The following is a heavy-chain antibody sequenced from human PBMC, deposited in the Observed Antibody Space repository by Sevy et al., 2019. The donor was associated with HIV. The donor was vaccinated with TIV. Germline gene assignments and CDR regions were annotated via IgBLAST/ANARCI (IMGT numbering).Heavy chain of an antibody. D-gene: IGHD3-16*01. CDR2: IKADGSHK. V-gene: IGHV3-7*01. CDR1: GFTFSANW. CDR3: AHETFGRFES. Sequence: GGSLRLSCAASGFTFSANWMNWVRQAPGKGLEWVAKIKADGSHKHYVDSVEGRFTISRDNAKNLLFLQMNSLRVEDTAVYYCAHETFGRFESWGQGTLVTVSS. J-gene: IGHJ4*02.